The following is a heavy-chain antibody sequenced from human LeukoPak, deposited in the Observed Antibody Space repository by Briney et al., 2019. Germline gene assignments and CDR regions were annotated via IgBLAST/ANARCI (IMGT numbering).Heavy chain of an antibody. J-gene: IGHJ5*02. CDR3: ARGGGSYFGKGWFDP. CDR2: IYYSGST. V-gene: IGHV4-61*01. Sequence: SETLSLTFTVSGGSVSSGSYYWSWVRQPPGKGMEWIGYIYYSGSTNYNPSLKSRVTISVDTSKNQFSLKLSSVTAADTAVYYCARGGGSYFGKGWFDPWGQGTLVTVSS. CDR1: GGSVSSGSYY. D-gene: IGHD1-26*01.